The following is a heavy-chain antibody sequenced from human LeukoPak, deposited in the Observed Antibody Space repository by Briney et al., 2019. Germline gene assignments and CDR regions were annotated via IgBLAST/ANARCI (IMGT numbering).Heavy chain of an antibody. Sequence: GRSLRLSCAASGFTFDDYAMHWVRQAPGKGLEWVSGISWNSGSMGYADSVKGRFTISRDNAKNSLYLQMNSLRADDTAVYYCARGEKNSYGAYFYYYMDVWGKGTTVTVSS. CDR2: ISWNSGSM. D-gene: IGHD5-18*01. CDR1: GFTFDDYA. CDR3: ARGEKNSYGAYFYYYMDV. V-gene: IGHV3-9*01. J-gene: IGHJ6*03.